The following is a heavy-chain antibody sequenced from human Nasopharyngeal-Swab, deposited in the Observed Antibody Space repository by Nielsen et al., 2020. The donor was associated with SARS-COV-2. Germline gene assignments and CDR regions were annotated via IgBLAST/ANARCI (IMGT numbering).Heavy chain of an antibody. CDR2: IKQDGSGK. Sequence: GESLKISCAASGFTFTNYWMSWVRQAPGKGLEWVANIKQDGSGKYYVDSVKGRFTISRDNAKNSLYLQMNSLRVEDTAVYYCARERFCSSTSCYPEYFQHWGQGTLVTVSS. J-gene: IGHJ1*01. CDR1: GFTFTNYW. V-gene: IGHV3-7*01. D-gene: IGHD2-2*01. CDR3: ARERFCSSTSCYPEYFQH.